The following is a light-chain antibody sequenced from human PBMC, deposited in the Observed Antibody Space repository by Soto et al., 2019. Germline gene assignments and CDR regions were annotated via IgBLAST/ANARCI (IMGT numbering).Light chain of an antibody. CDR3: TSYAGSDIWV. Sequence: QSALTRPPSASGSPGQSVTISCTGTSSDVGAYNYVSWYQQYPGKAPKLMIYEVSKRPSGVPDRFSGSKSGKTASLTVSGLQPEDEADYYCTSYAGSDIWVFGGGTKLTVL. CDR1: SSDVGAYNY. J-gene: IGLJ3*02. CDR2: EVS. V-gene: IGLV2-8*01.